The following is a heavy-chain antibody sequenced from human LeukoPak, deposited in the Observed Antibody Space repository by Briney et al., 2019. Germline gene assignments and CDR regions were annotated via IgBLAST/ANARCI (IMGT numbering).Heavy chain of an antibody. D-gene: IGHD3-22*01. J-gene: IGHJ3*02. CDR3: ALTYYYDSSGYAAGAFDI. V-gene: IGHV3-30-3*01. Sequence: GRSLRLSCAASGLTFSSYAMHWVRQAPGKGLEWVAVISYDGSNKYYADSVKGRFTISRDNSKNTLYLQMNSLSAEDTAVYYCALTYYYDSSGYAAGAFDIWGQGTMVTVSS. CDR1: GLTFSSYA. CDR2: ISYDGSNK.